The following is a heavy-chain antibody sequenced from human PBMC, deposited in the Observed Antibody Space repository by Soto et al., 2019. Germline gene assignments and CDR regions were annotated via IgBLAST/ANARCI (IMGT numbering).Heavy chain of an antibody. CDR3: ARGGEQLAYYYGMDV. V-gene: IGHV1-69*13. CDR2: IIPIFGTA. Sequence: ASVKVSCKASGGTFSSYAISWVRQAPGQGLEWMGGIIPIFGTANYAQKFQGRVTITADESTSTAYMELSSLRSEDTAVYYCARGGEQLAYYYGMDVWGQGTTVTLSS. CDR1: GGTFSSYA. J-gene: IGHJ6*02. D-gene: IGHD6-6*01.